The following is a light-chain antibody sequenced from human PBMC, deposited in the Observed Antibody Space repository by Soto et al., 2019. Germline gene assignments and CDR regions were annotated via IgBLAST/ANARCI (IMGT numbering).Light chain of an antibody. V-gene: IGLV2-18*02. CDR3: YSSTSSNTQV. CDR2: EVS. J-gene: IGLJ1*01. Sequence: QSALTQPPSVSGSPGQSVTISCNGTSRDVGSYNRVSWYHQPPGTAPKVMIYEVSNRPSGVPDRFSGSKSGNTASLTISGLQPDDEADYYGYSSTSSNTQVFGTRTKVTVL. CDR1: SRDVGSYNR.